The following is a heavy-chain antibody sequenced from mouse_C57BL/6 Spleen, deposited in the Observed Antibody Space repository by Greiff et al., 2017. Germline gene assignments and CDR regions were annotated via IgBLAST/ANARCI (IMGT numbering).Heavy chain of an antibody. CDR1: GYAFSSYW. Sequence: VQLQQSGAELVKPGASVKISCKASGYAFSSYWMTWVKQRPGQGLEWIGEIYPGSGSTNYTAKFKGKATLTADTSSSTAYMQLSSLTAEDSAVYYCARYDGGRYYAFDYWGQGTTVTVSS. J-gene: IGHJ2*01. CDR3: ARYDGGRYYAFDY. CDR2: IYPGSGST. D-gene: IGHD1-1*01. V-gene: IGHV1-55*01.